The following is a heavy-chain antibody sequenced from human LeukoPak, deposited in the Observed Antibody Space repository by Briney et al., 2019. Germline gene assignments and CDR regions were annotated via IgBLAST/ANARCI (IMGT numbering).Heavy chain of an antibody. J-gene: IGHJ2*01. Sequence: GGSLRLSCAASGFTVSSNYMSWVRQAPGKGLEWVAVIWYDGSNKYYADSVKGRFTISRDNSKNTLYLQMNSLRAEDTAVYYCVKDLGRWPGNWYFDLWGRGTLVTVSS. CDR3: VKDLGRWPGNWYFDL. V-gene: IGHV3-33*06. CDR1: GFTVSSNY. CDR2: IWYDGSNK. D-gene: IGHD4-23*01.